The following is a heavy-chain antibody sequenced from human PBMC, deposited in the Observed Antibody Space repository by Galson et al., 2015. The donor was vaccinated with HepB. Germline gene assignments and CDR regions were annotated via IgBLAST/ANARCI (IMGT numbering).Heavy chain of an antibody. CDR2: IRSKAYGGTT. CDR3: AASGYSSSWYAY. CDR1: GFTFGDYA. Sequence: SLRLSCAASGFTFGDYAMSWFRQAPGKGLEWVGFIRSKAYGGTTEYAASVKGRFTISRDDSKSIAYLQMNSLKTEDTAVYFIAASGYSSSWYAYWGQGTLVTVSS. D-gene: IGHD6-13*01. V-gene: IGHV3-49*03. J-gene: IGHJ4*02.